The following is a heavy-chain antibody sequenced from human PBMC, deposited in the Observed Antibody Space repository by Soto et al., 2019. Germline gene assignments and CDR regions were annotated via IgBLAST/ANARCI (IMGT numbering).Heavy chain of an antibody. J-gene: IGHJ4*02. Sequence: SETLSLTCAVSGGSISSGSYYWSWIRQPPGKGLEWIGHVYYSGSTNYNPSLKSRVTISVDTSKNQFSLKLSSVTAADTAVYYCARGGGAFDYWGQGTLVTVSS. D-gene: IGHD3-16*01. CDR2: VYYSGST. V-gene: IGHV4-61*01. CDR1: GGSISSGSYY. CDR3: ARGGGAFDY.